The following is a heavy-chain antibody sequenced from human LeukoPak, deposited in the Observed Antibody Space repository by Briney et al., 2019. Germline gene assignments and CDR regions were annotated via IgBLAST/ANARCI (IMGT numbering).Heavy chain of an antibody. CDR2: INLNTGGT. CDR3: ARAGDIVVVPAASNWFDP. D-gene: IGHD2-2*01. Sequence: ASVKVSCKASGDSFSDYYIHWVRQAPGQGPEGMGWINLNTGGTNYAQKFDGRFSMTRDTSINTAFMELSGLRFDDTAVYYCARAGDIVVVPAASNWFDPWGQGTLVTVSS. V-gene: IGHV1-2*02. J-gene: IGHJ5*02. CDR1: GDSFSDYY.